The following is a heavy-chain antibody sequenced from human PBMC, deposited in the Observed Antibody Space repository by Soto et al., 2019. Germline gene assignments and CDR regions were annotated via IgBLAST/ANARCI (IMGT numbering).Heavy chain of an antibody. V-gene: IGHV3-33*01. D-gene: IGHD3-10*01. Sequence: QVQVVESGGGVVQPGRSLRLSCAASGFTFSSYGMHWVRQAPGKGLEWVAVIWYDGSNKYYAESVKGRFTISRDNSKNTLYLQMNSLRADYTSVYYCAREWAWFGERPIYYYGMDVWGQGTTVTVSS. CDR3: AREWAWFGERPIYYYGMDV. CDR2: IWYDGSNK. CDR1: GFTFSSYG. J-gene: IGHJ6*02.